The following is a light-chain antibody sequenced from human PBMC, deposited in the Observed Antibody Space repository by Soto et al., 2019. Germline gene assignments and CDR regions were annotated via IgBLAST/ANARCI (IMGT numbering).Light chain of an antibody. Sequence: QSALTQPPSASGSPGQSVTISCTGTSSDVGGYNYVSWYQQHPGKAPKLMIYEVNKRPSGVPDRFSGSKSGNTASLTVSGLQAEDEADYYCSSYGGSHNLVFGGGTNLTVL. CDR3: SSYGGSHNLV. J-gene: IGLJ2*01. CDR1: SSDVGGYNY. CDR2: EVN. V-gene: IGLV2-8*01.